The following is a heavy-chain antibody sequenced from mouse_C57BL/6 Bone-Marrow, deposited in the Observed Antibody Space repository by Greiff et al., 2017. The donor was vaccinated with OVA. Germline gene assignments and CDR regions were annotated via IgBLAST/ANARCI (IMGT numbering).Heavy chain of an antibody. CDR2: IHPNSGST. CDR3: AHYYGSSYGAMDY. Sequence: QVQLQHPGAELVKPGASVKLSCKASGYTFTSYWMHWVKQRPGQGLEWIGMIHPNSGSTNYNEKFKSKATLTVDKSSSTAYMQLSSLTSEDSAVYYCAHYYGSSYGAMDYWGQGTSVTVSS. V-gene: IGHV1-64*01. D-gene: IGHD1-1*01. J-gene: IGHJ4*01. CDR1: GYTFTSYW.